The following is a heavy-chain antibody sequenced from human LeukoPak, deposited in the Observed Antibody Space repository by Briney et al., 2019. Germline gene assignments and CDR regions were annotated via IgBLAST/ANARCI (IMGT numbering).Heavy chain of an antibody. CDR1: GFTFSSYA. CDR2: VRGSDAGT. J-gene: IGHJ4*02. Sequence: GGSLRLSCAASGFTFSSYAMNWVRQAPGKGLEWVSAVRGSDAGTSYADSVKGRFTISRDNSKNTLYLQMNSLRAEDTAVYYCAKFYGSGSYYEFDYWGQGTLVTVSS. V-gene: IGHV3-23*01. CDR3: AKFYGSGSYYEFDY. D-gene: IGHD3-10*01.